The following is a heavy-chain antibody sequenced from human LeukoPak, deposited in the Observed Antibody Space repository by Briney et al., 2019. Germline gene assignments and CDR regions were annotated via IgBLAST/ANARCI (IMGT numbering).Heavy chain of an antibody. V-gene: IGHV4-4*07. CDR2: IYTSGST. Sequence: SETLSLTCAVYGGSFSSYYWSWIRQPAGKGLEWIGRIYTSGSTNYNPSLKSRVTMSVDTSKNQFSLKLSSVTAADTAVYYCAREAGAVGATTYYYYYYMDVWGKGTTVTVSS. J-gene: IGHJ6*03. D-gene: IGHD1-26*01. CDR3: AREAGAVGATTYYYYYYMDV. CDR1: GGSFSSYY.